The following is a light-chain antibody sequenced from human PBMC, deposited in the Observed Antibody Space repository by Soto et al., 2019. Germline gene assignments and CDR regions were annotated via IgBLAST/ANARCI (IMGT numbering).Light chain of an antibody. V-gene: IGKV1-5*01. J-gene: IGKJ1*01. Sequence: DIQMTQSPSTLTASVGDRVTTTCRASQSISNWVAWYQHKPGKAPKLLIYDASTLESGVPSRFSGSGSGTEFILTISSLQPDDFATYYCQQYKIYSQTFGQGTKVEIK. CDR3: QQYKIYSQT. CDR1: QSISNW. CDR2: DAS.